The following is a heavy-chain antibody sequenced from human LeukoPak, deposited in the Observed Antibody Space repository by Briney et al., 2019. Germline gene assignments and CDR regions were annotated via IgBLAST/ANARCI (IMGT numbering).Heavy chain of an antibody. J-gene: IGHJ5*02. CDR2: VRSKANNYAT. D-gene: IGHD3-10*01. CDR1: GFTFCDSV. Sequence: GGYLRLYWSASGFTFCDSVIDWDRQASGHGLEWFGRVRSKANNYATRYGASVKGRFSVSRDDSKNMAYLQMNRLKTEDTAVYYCTRLLTSARPFHRDYGSESYYNPWGQGTLVTVSS. V-gene: IGHV3-73*01. CDR3: TRLLTSARPFHRDYGSESYYNP.